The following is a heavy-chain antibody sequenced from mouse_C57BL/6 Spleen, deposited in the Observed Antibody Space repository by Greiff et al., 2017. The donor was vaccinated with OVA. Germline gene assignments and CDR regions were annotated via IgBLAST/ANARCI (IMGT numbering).Heavy chain of an antibody. CDR2: ISSGGDYI. Sequence: EVMLVESGEGLVKPGGSLKLSCAASGFTFSSYAMSWVRQTPEKRLEWVAYISSGGDYIYYADTVKGRFTISRDNARNTLYLQMSSLKSEDTAMYYCTRERLYDYDDGGDYYAMDYWGQGTSVTVSS. D-gene: IGHD2-4*01. V-gene: IGHV5-9-1*02. CDR3: TRERLYDYDDGGDYYAMDY. CDR1: GFTFSSYA. J-gene: IGHJ4*01.